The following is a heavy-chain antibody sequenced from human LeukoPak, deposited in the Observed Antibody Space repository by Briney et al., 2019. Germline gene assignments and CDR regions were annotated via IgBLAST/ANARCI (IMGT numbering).Heavy chain of an antibody. CDR2: VSGGGAYT. V-gene: IGHV3-23*01. D-gene: IGHD2-8*01. CDR1: GFSFSSFS. J-gene: IGHJ4*02. Sequence: PGGSLRLSCVGSGFSFSSFSMSWVRQAPGKGREWVSTVSGGGAYTYYAGSGTGRLTLARCDSKRMPFMQMNRVRREDTAIYFFAKRITVSAGDYLDSWGQGTLVTVSS. CDR3: AKRITVSAGDYLDS.